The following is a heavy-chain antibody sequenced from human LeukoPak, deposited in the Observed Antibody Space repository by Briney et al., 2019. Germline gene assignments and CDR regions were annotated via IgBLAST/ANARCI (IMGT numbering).Heavy chain of an antibody. CDR3: ARHVLEGAFPDWFDR. CDR1: GDSISSSSYY. Sequence: PSETLSLTCSVSGDSISSSSYYWGWVRQPPGKGLEWIGSIYYSGSTYYNPSLKSRVTISVDTSRSQFSLKLSSVTPADTAIYYWARHVLEGAFPDWFDRWGEGTLVTVSS. J-gene: IGHJ5*02. V-gene: IGHV4-39*01. D-gene: IGHD1-26*01. CDR2: IYYSGST.